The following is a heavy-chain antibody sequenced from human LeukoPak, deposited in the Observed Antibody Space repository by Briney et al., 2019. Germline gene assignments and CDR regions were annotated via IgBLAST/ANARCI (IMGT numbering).Heavy chain of an antibody. D-gene: IGHD6-19*01. CDR2: ISGSGGST. Sequence: GGSLRLSCAASGFTFSSYAMSWVRQAPGKGLEWVSAISGSGGSTYYADSVKGRFTISRDNSKNTLYLQMNSLRAEDTAVYYCAKAGIAVDQGFYFDYWGQGTLVTVSS. V-gene: IGHV3-23*01. J-gene: IGHJ4*02. CDR3: AKAGIAVDQGFYFDY. CDR1: GFTFSSYA.